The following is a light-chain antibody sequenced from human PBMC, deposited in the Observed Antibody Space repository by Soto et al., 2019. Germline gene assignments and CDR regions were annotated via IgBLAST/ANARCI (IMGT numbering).Light chain of an antibody. CDR2: DAS. CDR1: QSVSSY. V-gene: IGKV3-11*01. J-gene: IGKJ1*01. Sequence: EIVLTQSPATLSLSPGERATLSCRASQSVSSYLAWYQQKPGQAPRLLLYDASNRATGIPARSSGSGSGTDFTLTISSLEPEDFAVYYCQQRSNWPRTFGQGTKVEIK. CDR3: QQRSNWPRT.